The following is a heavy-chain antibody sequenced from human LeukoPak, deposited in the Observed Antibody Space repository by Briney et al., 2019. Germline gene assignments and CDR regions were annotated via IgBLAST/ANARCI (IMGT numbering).Heavy chain of an antibody. V-gene: IGHV3-7*01. D-gene: IGHD6-13*01. CDR1: GFTFSSYW. CDR2: IKQDGSEK. Sequence: PGGSLRLSCAASGFTFSSYWMSWVRQAPGKGLEWVANIKQDGSEKYYVDSVKGRFTISRDNAKNSLYLQMNSLRAEDTAVYYCARLHLYSSSWSAFDYWGQGTLVTVSS. CDR3: ARLHLYSSSWSAFDY. J-gene: IGHJ4*02.